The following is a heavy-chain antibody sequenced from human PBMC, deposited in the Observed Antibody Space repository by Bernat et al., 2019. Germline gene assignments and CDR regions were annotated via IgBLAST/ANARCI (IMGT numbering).Heavy chain of an antibody. Sequence: QVQLVQSGAEVKKPGASVKVSCKASGYTFTSYDINWVRQATGQGLEWMGWMNPNSGNTGYAQKFQGRVTMTRNTSRSTAYMGLSSLRSEDTAVYYWARGRVSVRPPKYSSSWYGLVDRGQGTLVTVSA. D-gene: IGHD6-13*01. J-gene: IGHJ4*02. CDR1: GYTFTSYD. V-gene: IGHV1-8*01. CDR3: ARGRVSVRPPKYSSSWYGLVD. CDR2: MNPNSGNT.